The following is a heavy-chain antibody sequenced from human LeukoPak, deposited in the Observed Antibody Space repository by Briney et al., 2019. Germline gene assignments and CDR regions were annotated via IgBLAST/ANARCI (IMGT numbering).Heavy chain of an antibody. Sequence: PGGSLRLSCAASGFTFSSYWMSWVRQAPGKGLEWVANIKQDGSEKYYVDSVKGRFTISRDNAKNSLYPQMNSLRAEDTAVYYCARDWHCSSTSCYDGRFDYWGQGTLVTVSS. V-gene: IGHV3-7*01. CDR3: ARDWHCSSTSCYDGRFDY. CDR2: IKQDGSEK. J-gene: IGHJ4*02. D-gene: IGHD2-2*01. CDR1: GFTFSSYW.